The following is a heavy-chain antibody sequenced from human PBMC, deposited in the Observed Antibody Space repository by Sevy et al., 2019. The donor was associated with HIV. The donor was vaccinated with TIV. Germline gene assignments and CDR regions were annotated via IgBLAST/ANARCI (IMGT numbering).Heavy chain of an antibody. CDR3: ARVGLDF. Sequence: GGSPRLSCAASGFTFSDYGMNWVRQTPGKGLEWLSYISGTSDTIYLGDSVRGRFTISRDNAKNSLYLQMNSLRAEDTALYYCARVGLDFWGRGTMVTVSS. CDR1: GFTFSDYG. J-gene: IGHJ3*01. V-gene: IGHV3-48*01. CDR2: ISGTSDTI.